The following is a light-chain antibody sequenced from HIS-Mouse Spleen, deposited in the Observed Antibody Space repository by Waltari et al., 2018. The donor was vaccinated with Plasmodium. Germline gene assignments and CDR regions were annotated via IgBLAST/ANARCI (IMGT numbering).Light chain of an antibody. J-gene: IGKJ2*01. CDR1: QCVSSSY. CDR2: GAS. V-gene: IGKV3-20*01. Sequence: DIVLTQSPGTLSLSPGERANCSCRASQCVSSSYLAWYQQKPGQAPRLLIYGASSRATGIPDRFSGSGSGTDFTLTISRLEPEDFAVYYCQQYGSSPYTFGQGTKLEIK. CDR3: QQYGSSPYT.